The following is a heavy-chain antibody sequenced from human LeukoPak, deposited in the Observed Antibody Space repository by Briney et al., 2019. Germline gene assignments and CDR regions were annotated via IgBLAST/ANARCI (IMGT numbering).Heavy chain of an antibody. D-gene: IGHD6-25*01. J-gene: IGHJ4*01. Sequence: GGSLRLSCAASGFTFSSYSMNWVRQAPGKGLEWVSGISGSGTDRDYANSVKGRFTISRDNSKSMVFLQMKSLRVEDTAIYFCAKRSSGPATKTSLDYWGHGTLVTVSS. CDR2: ISGSGTDR. V-gene: IGHV3-23*01. CDR1: GFTFSSYS. CDR3: AKRSSGPATKTSLDY.